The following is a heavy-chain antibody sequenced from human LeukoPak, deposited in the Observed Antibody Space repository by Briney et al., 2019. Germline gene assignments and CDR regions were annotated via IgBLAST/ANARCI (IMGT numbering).Heavy chain of an antibody. V-gene: IGHV4-59*08. CDR3: ARQLGTTADFDY. Sequence: SETLSLTCTVSGGSISSYYWSWIRQPPGKGLEWIGYIYYSGSTNYNPSLKSRVTISVDASKNQFSLKLSSVTAADTAVYYCARQLGTTADFDYWGQGTLVTVS. J-gene: IGHJ4*02. CDR2: IYYSGST. CDR1: GGSISSYY. D-gene: IGHD1-7*01.